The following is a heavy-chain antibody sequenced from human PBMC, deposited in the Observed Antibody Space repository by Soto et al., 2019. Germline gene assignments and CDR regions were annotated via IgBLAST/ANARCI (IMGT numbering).Heavy chain of an antibody. V-gene: IGHV4-39*01. CDR1: GGSISSSSYY. D-gene: IGHD5-18*01. J-gene: IGHJ4*02. Sequence: PSETLSLTCTVSGGSISSSSYYWGWIRQPPGKGLEWIGSIYYSGSTYYNPSLKSRVTISVDTSKNQFSLKLSSVTAADTAVYYCARGEYSSVYFDYWGQGTLVTVSS. CDR3: ARGEYSSVYFDY. CDR2: IYYSGST.